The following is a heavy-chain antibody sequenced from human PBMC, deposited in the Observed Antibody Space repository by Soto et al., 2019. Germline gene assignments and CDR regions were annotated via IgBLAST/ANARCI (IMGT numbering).Heavy chain of an antibody. V-gene: IGHV3-48*03. CDR2: SSSSGSTI. Sequence: EVQLVESGGSLVQPGGSLRLSCAASGFTLSNYEMNWVRQAPGKGLEWVSYSSSSGSTINYADSVKGRFTISRDNAKNSLYLQMNSLRAEDTAVYYCAREYYYDSSGYYYGGGYYYYGMDVWGQGTTVTVSS. J-gene: IGHJ6*02. CDR3: AREYYYDSSGYYYGGGYYYYGMDV. D-gene: IGHD3-22*01. CDR1: GFTLSNYE.